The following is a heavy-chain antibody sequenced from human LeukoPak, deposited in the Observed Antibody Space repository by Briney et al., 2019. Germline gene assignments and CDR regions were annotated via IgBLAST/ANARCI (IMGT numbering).Heavy chain of an antibody. Sequence: ASVKVSCKSSGYTFSDHYMHWVRRAPGQGLEWMGWIDPSSGATNYAQNFQGRVTMTRDTSINTAYMELSRLRSDDTAVYYCARAQHYDYIWGTSRPVTFDYWGRGTLVTVSP. D-gene: IGHD3-16*02. CDR1: GYTFSDHY. J-gene: IGHJ4*02. CDR2: IDPSSGAT. V-gene: IGHV1-2*02. CDR3: ARAQHYDYIWGTSRPVTFDY.